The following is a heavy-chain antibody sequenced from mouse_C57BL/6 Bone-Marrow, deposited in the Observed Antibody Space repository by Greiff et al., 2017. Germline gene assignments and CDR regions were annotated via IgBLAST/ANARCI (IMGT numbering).Heavy chain of an antibody. CDR1: GYSITSGYY. Sequence: VQLKQSGPGLVKPSQSLSLTCSVTGYSITSGYYWNWIRQFPGNKLEWMGYISYDGSNNYNPSLKNRISITRDTSKNQFFLKLNSVTTEDTATYYCAREEPYWGQGTTLTFSS. CDR2: ISYDGSN. J-gene: IGHJ2*01. CDR3: AREEPY. V-gene: IGHV3-6*01.